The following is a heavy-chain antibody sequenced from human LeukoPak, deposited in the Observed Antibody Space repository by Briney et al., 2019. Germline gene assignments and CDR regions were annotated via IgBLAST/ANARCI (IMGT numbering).Heavy chain of an antibody. CDR3: ARPSRRGVVIPFDY. D-gene: IGHD3-3*01. Sequence: SETLSLTCTVSGGSISSYYWSWIRQPPGKGLEWIGYIYYSGGTNYNPSPKSRVTISVDTSKNQFSLKLSSVTAADTAVYYCARPSRRGVVIPFDYWGQGTLVSVSS. V-gene: IGHV4-59*08. CDR1: GGSISSYY. CDR2: IYYSGGT. J-gene: IGHJ4*02.